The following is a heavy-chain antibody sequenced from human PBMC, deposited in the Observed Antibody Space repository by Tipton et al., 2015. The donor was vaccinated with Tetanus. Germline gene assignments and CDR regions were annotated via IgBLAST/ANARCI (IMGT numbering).Heavy chain of an antibody. V-gene: IGHV4-39*01. J-gene: IGHJ5*02. CDR2: IYSYNGNT. CDR1: GYSITRGSYY. D-gene: IGHD6-19*01. Sequence: LRLSCSVSGYSITRGSYYWSWIRQPPGKGLEWVGSIYSYNGNTFQNPSLKSRVTMSLDTTKNQFSLNLTSVTAADTAIYFCASLPKHWLAPRGAPWGQGTLVTVSS. CDR3: ASLPKHWLAPRGAP.